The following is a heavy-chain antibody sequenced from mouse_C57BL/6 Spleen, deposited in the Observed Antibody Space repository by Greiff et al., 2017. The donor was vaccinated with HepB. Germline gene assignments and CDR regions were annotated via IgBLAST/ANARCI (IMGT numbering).Heavy chain of an antibody. Sequence: EVKVEESGGGLVKPGGSLKLSCAASGFTFSDYGMHWVRQAPEKGLEWVAYISSGSSTIYYADTVKGRFTISRDNAKNTLFLQMTSLRSEDTAMYYCARTVVATGYFDYWGQGTTLTVSS. CDR2: ISSGSSTI. CDR1: GFTFSDYG. J-gene: IGHJ2*01. D-gene: IGHD1-1*01. CDR3: ARTVVATGYFDY. V-gene: IGHV5-17*01.